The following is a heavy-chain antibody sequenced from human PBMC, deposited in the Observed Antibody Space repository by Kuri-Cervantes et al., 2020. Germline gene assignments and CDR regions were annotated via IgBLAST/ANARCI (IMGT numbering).Heavy chain of an antibody. CDR3: ARAPYSSSWEPRSWFDP. V-gene: IGHV3-7*01. D-gene: IGHD6-13*01. CDR1: GFTFSSYW. Sequence: GESLKISCAASGFTFSSYWVNWVRQAPGKGLEWVANIKQDGTEKYYVDSVKGRFTISRDNAKNSLYLQMSSLRAEDTAVYYCARAPYSSSWEPRSWFDPWGQGTLVTVSS. J-gene: IGHJ5*02. CDR2: IKQDGTEK.